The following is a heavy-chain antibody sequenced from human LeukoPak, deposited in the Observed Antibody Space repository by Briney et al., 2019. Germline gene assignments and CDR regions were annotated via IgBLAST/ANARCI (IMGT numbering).Heavy chain of an antibody. Sequence: GESLKISCKGSGYSFTSYWIGWVRQMPGKGLEWMGIIYPGDSDTRYSPSFQGQVTISADKSISTAYLQWSSLKASDTAMYYCARRPYYDFWSGFAFDIWGQGTMVTVSS. D-gene: IGHD3-3*01. J-gene: IGHJ3*02. CDR2: IYPGDSDT. CDR3: ARRPYYDFWSGFAFDI. CDR1: GYSFTSYW. V-gene: IGHV5-51*01.